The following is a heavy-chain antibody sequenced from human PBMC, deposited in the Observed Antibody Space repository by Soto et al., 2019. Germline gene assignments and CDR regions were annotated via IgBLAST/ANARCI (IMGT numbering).Heavy chain of an antibody. J-gene: IGHJ6*03. V-gene: IGHV3-23*01. Sequence: EVQLLESGGGLVQPGGSLRLSCAASGFTFSSYAMSWVRQAPGKGLEWVSAISGSGGSTYYADSVKGRFTISRDNSKNTLYLQMNSLRAEDTAVYYCAKEPGGDYYYYYYSDVWGKGTTVTVSS. CDR3: AKEPGGDYYYYYYSDV. CDR2: ISGSGGST. D-gene: IGHD4-17*01. CDR1: GFTFSSYA.